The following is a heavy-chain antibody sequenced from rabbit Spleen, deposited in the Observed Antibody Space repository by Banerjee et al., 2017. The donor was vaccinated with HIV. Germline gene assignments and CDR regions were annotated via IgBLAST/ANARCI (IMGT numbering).Heavy chain of an antibody. CDR2: IYTGNGKT. V-gene: IGHV1S40*01. D-gene: IGHD8-1*01. CDR3: ARDAGSYDYIDVYFNL. Sequence: QSLEEAGGDLVKPGASLTLTCTASGFSFSSRYYMRWVLQAPGKGLEWIGCIYTGNGKTYYASWAKGRFTISKSSSTTVTLQMTSLTAADTATYFCARDAGSYDYIDVYFNLWGPGTLVTVS. J-gene: IGHJ4*01. CDR1: GFSFSSRYY.